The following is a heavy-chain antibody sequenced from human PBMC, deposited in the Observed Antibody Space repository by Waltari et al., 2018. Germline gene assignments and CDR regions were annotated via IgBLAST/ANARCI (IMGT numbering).Heavy chain of an antibody. V-gene: IGHV1-24*01. CDR2: FDPEDGET. CDR1: GYTLTELS. Sequence: QVQLVQSGAEVKKPGASVKVSCKVSGYTLTELSMHWVRQAPGNGLEWMGGFDPEDGETIYAQKFQGRVTMTEDTSTDTAYMELSSLRSEDTAVYYCATGRGYSYGSQSYWYFDLWGRGTLVTVSS. J-gene: IGHJ2*01. CDR3: ATGRGYSYGSQSYWYFDL. D-gene: IGHD5-18*01.